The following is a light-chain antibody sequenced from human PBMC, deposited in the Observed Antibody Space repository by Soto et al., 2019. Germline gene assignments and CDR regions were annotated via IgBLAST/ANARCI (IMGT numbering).Light chain of an antibody. CDR3: QNWGTGIVV. CDR2: VNSDGSH. V-gene: IGLV4-69*01. Sequence: QPVLTQSPSASASLGASVKLTCTLNSGHSSYAIAWHQQQPEKGPRYLMKVNSDGSHSKGDGIPDRFSGSSSGAERYLTISSLQSEDEADYYCQNWGTGIVVFGGGTQLTVL. J-gene: IGLJ2*01. CDR1: SGHSSYA.